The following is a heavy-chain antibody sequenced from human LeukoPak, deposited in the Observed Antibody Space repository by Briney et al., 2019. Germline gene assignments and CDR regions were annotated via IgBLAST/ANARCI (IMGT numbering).Heavy chain of an antibody. CDR1: GGSISSYY. CDR3: AGTHTDPSYYDILPGYYWGDAFDI. Sequence: SETLSLTCTVSGGSISSYYWSWIRQPPGKGLEWIGYIYYSGSTNYNPSLKNRVTISVDTSKNQFSLKLSPVTAADTAVYYCAGTHTDPSYYDILPGYYWGDAFDIWGQGTMVTVSS. V-gene: IGHV4-59*01. J-gene: IGHJ3*02. CDR2: IYYSGST. D-gene: IGHD3-9*01.